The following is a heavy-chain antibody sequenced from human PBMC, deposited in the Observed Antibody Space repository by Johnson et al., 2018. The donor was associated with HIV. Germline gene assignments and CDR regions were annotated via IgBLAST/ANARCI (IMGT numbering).Heavy chain of an antibody. D-gene: IGHD3-10*01. V-gene: IGHV3-66*01. CDR1: GLTVSSYY. CDR2: IYSGGST. CDR3: TTGISWFGAITFDI. J-gene: IGHJ3*02. Sequence: VQLVESGGGLVQPGGSLRLSCAASGLTVSSYYMTWVRQGPGKGLEWVSVIYSGGSTYYADSVKGRFTISRDNSKNTLYLQMNSLKTEDTAVYYCTTGISWFGAITFDIWGQGTMVTVSS.